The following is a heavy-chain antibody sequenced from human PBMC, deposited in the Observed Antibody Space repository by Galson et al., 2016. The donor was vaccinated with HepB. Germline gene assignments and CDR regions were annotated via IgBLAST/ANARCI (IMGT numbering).Heavy chain of an antibody. J-gene: IGHJ6*03. CDR3: AREIGEGVELRYFDWLNYYYYMDV. CDR2: INNDGKST. Sequence: SLRLSCAASGFTFASYWMHWDRQVPGKGLVWVSRINNDGKSTIYADSVKGRFSVSRDNAKNSLYLQMNSLRAEDTAVYYCAREIGEGVELRYFDWLNYYYYMDVWGKGTTVTVSS. V-gene: IGHV3-74*01. D-gene: IGHD3-9*01. CDR1: GFTFASYW.